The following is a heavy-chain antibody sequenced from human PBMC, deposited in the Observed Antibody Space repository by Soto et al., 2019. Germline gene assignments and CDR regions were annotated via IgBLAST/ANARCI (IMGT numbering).Heavy chain of an antibody. Sequence: QVQLVESGGSVVQPGRSLRLSCAASGFTFSTFDIHWVRQAPGKGLEWVAVIRYDGSNEHYVDSVKGRFTLSRDNARNKLYLHLNSLRAEDTAVYYCARDKGCSGGRFFDENGLDLWGQGTLVTVSS. V-gene: IGHV3-33*01. CDR3: ARDKGCSGGRFFDENGLDL. D-gene: IGHD6-19*01. CDR1: GFTFSTFD. J-gene: IGHJ5*02. CDR2: IRYDGSNE.